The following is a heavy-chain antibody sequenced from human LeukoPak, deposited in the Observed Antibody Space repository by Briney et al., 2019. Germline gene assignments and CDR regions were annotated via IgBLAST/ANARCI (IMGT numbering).Heavy chain of an antibody. V-gene: IGHV1-18*01. D-gene: IGHD2-15*01. Sequence: ASVKVSCKASGYTFTSYVISWVRQAPGQGVEWLGWISVYNGNTTYAQTLQGRVTMTTDTSTSTAYMELRSLRSDDTAVYYCARDSPRYIVVVVAATLDAFDIWGPGTMVTVSS. CDR3: ARDSPRYIVVVVAATLDAFDI. CDR1: GYTFTSYV. J-gene: IGHJ3*02. CDR2: ISVYNGNT.